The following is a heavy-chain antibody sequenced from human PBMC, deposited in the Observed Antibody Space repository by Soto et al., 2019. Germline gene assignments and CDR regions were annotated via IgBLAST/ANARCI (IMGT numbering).Heavy chain of an antibody. D-gene: IGHD6-13*01. Sequence: SETLSLTCTVSGGSGSSGSYYWSWIRQPPGKGLEWIGYIYYSGSTNYNPSLKSRVTISVDTSKNQFSLKLSSVTAADTAVYCCARAAAAGSYYGMDVWGQGTTVTVSS. CDR2: IYYSGST. CDR3: ARAAAAGSYYGMDV. V-gene: IGHV4-61*01. CDR1: GGSGSSGSYY. J-gene: IGHJ6*02.